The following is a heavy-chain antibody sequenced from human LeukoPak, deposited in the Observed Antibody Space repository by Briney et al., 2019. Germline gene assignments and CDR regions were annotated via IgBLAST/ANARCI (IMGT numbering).Heavy chain of an antibody. Sequence: SETLSLTCTVSGGSISSYHWSWIRQPPGKGLEWIGYIYYSGSTNYNPSLKSRVTMSVDTSKNQFSLKLSSVTAADTAVYYCAREGAPLLWFGESVEAFDIRGQGTMVTVSS. CDR1: GGSISSYH. CDR2: IYYSGST. V-gene: IGHV4-59*12. J-gene: IGHJ3*02. D-gene: IGHD3-10*01. CDR3: AREGAPLLWFGESVEAFDI.